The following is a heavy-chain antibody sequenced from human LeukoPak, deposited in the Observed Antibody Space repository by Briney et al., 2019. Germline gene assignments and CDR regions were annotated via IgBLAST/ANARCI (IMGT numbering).Heavy chain of an antibody. Sequence: PSETLSLTCAVYGGSFSGYYWSWIRQPPGKGLEWIGEINHSGSTNYNPPLKSRVTISVDTSKNQFSLKLSSVTAADTAVYYCARGNRCDILTGYSLGYYGMDVWGQGTTVTVSS. CDR2: INHSGST. V-gene: IGHV4-34*01. CDR3: ARGNRCDILTGYSLGYYGMDV. D-gene: IGHD3-9*01. J-gene: IGHJ6*02. CDR1: GGSFSGYY.